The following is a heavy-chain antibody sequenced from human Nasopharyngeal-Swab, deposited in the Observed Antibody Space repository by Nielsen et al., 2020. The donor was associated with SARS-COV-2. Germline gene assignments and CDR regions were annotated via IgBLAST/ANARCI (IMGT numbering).Heavy chain of an antibody. CDR3: AREPGGIVAPGRHFDP. D-gene: IGHD6-13*01. Sequence: ALVKVSCKASGFTFNQYYMHWVRQAPGQGLEWMGVITPSGGATNYARKFQGRVTMTRDPSTSTVYLDLSSLKSEDTAVYFCAREPGGIVAPGRHFDPWGQGTLVTVSS. CDR2: ITPSGGAT. CDR1: GFTFNQYY. V-gene: IGHV1-46*02. J-gene: IGHJ5*02.